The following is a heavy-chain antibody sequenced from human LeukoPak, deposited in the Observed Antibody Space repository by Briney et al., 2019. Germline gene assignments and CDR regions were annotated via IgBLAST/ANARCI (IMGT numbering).Heavy chain of an antibody. J-gene: IGHJ4*02. CDR3: ASAPRWLQPNGYFDY. Sequence: SETLSLTCTVSGGSISSGGYYWSWTRQPPGKGLEWIGYIYHSGSTYYNPSLKSRVTISVDRSKNQFSLKLSSVTAADTAVYYCASAPRWLQPNGYFDYWGQGTLVTVSS. CDR1: GGSISSGGYY. V-gene: IGHV4-30-2*01. CDR2: IYHSGST. D-gene: IGHD5-24*01.